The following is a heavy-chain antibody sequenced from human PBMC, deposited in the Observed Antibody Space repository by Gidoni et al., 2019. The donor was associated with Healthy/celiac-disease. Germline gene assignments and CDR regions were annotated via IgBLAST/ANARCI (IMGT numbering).Heavy chain of an antibody. Sequence: QVQLVQSGAEVKKPGSSVKVTCKASGGTFSSYAISWVRPAPGQGLEWRGGIIPIFGTASYAQKFHGRVTITADKSTSTASMELSILRSEDTAVYYCARSCSGCSGGGSGMDVWGQGTTVTVSS. CDR1: GGTFSSYA. CDR3: ARSCSGCSGGGSGMDV. V-gene: IGHV1-69*06. J-gene: IGHJ6*02. D-gene: IGHD3-22*01. CDR2: IIPIFGTA.